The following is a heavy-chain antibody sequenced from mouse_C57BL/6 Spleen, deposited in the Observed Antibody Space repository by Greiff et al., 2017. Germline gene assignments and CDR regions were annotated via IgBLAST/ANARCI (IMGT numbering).Heavy chain of an antibody. CDR2: IYPGNSDT. V-gene: IGHV1-5*01. CDR1: GYTFTSYW. D-gene: IGHD2-3*01. J-gene: IGHJ3*01. Sequence: EVQLQESGTVLARPGASVKMSCKTSGYTFTSYWMHWVKQWPGQGLEWIGAIYPGNSDTSYNQKFKGKAKLTAVTSASTAYMELSSLTNEDSAGYYCTRGGYDGYYEDAYWGQGTLVTVSA. CDR3: TRGGYDGYYEDAY.